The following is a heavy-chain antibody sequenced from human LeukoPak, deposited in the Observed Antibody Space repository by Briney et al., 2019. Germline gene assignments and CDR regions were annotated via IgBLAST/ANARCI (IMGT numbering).Heavy chain of an antibody. CDR3: ARERRGITIFGVVYNWFDP. Sequence: SETLSLTCTVPGGSISSYYWSWIRQPPGKGLEWIGYINYSGSTNYNPSLKSRVTISVDTSKNQFSLKLSSVTAADTAVYYCARERRGITIFGVVYNWFDPWGQGTLVTVSS. V-gene: IGHV4-59*01. J-gene: IGHJ5*02. CDR1: GGSISSYY. CDR2: INYSGST. D-gene: IGHD3-3*01.